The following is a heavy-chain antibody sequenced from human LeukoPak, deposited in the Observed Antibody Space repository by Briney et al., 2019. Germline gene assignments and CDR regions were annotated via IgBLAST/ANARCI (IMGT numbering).Heavy chain of an antibody. D-gene: IGHD3-22*01. J-gene: IGHJ4*02. Sequence: PPETLSLTCTVAGGSISIYSWSWVRHPPKKGRGWVGYIHYRGRPNNHTSPKTQVTITVDTSKKQFCLKLRSVTAADTAVYYCARWGGGDYYDSSGYYYPDHRRYFDYWGQGTLVTVSS. V-gene: IGHV4-59*01. CDR1: GGSISIYS. CDR2: IHYRGRP. CDR3: ARWGGGDYYDSSGYYYPDHRRYFDY.